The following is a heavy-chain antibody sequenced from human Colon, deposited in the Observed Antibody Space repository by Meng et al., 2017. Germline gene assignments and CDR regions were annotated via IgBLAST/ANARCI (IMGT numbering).Heavy chain of an antibody. CDR2: VKPNGGDT. D-gene: IGHD3-10*01. V-gene: IGHV1-2*02. J-gene: IGHJ4*02. Sequence: QGHLVQSGAEVKKPGASVKVSCKTSGYTFTGYYIHWVRQAPGQGLEWMGWVKPNGGDTNYDRKFQGRVTMTRDTSTSTAYMELHSLRSDDTAVYYCAREYYRMVDFWGPGTLVTVSS. CDR3: AREYYRMVDF. CDR1: GYTFTGYY.